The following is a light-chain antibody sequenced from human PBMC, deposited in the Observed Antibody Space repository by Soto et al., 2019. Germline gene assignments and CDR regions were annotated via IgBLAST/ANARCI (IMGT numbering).Light chain of an antibody. V-gene: IGLV1-44*01. CDR2: SNN. Sequence: QPVLTQPPSASGTPGQRVTISCSGSSSNIGRNTVNWYQQLPGTASKLLIYSNNQRPSGVPDRFSGSKSGTSGSLAISGLQSEDEADYYCAGWDDSLNGPIFGGGTQLTVL. CDR3: AGWDDSLNGPI. CDR1: SSNIGRNT. J-gene: IGLJ2*01.